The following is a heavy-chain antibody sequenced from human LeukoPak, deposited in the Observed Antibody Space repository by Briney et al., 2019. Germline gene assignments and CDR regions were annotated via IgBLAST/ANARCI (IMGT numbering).Heavy chain of an antibody. CDR2: INAGNGNT. CDR3: ARLTYYYDSSGQNWFDP. J-gene: IGHJ5*02. D-gene: IGHD3-22*01. Sequence: ASVKVSCKASGYTFTNYAMHWVRQAPGQRLEWMGWINAGNGNTKHSQKFQGRVTITRDTSASTAYMEVSSLRSEDTAVYYCARLTYYYDSSGQNWFDPWGQGTLVTVSS. CDR1: GYTFTNYA. V-gene: IGHV1-3*01.